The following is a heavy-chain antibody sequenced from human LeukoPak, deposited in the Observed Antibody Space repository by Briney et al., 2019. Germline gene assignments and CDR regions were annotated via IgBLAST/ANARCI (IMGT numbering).Heavy chain of an antibody. CDR2: IYPGDSDT. Sequence: GESLKISCKGSGYIFTSYWIGGVRQLPGKGLEWMGIIYPGDSDTRYSPSFQGQVTISADKSISTAYLQWSSLKASDTAMYYCARLHYYDILTGYYFDYWGQGTLVTVSS. D-gene: IGHD3-9*01. J-gene: IGHJ4*02. V-gene: IGHV5-51*01. CDR1: GYIFTSYW. CDR3: ARLHYYDILTGYYFDY.